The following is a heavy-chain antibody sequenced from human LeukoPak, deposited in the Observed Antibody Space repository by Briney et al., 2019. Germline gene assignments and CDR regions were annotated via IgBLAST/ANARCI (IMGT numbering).Heavy chain of an antibody. Sequence: GGSLRLSCAASGFTFDDYAMHWVRQAPGKGLEWVSLISWDGGSTYYADSVKRRFTISRDNSKNSLYLQMNSLRAEDTALYYCAKSDRLTSSGWYAFDYWGRGTLVTVSS. CDR3: AKSDRLTSSGWYAFDY. CDR1: GFTFDDYA. V-gene: IGHV3-43D*03. D-gene: IGHD6-19*01. CDR2: ISWDGGST. J-gene: IGHJ4*02.